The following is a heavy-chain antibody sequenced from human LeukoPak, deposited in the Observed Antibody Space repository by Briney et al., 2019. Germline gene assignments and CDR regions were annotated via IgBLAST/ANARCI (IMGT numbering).Heavy chain of an antibody. D-gene: IGHD6-19*01. CDR1: GFTFDDYA. CDR2: ISWNSGSI. Sequence: PGRSLRLSCAASGFTFDDYAMHWVRQAPGKGLEWVSGISWNSGSIGYADSVKGRFTISRDNAKNSLYLQMNNLRAEDMALYYCARSSGWARDAFDIWGQGTMVTVSS. J-gene: IGHJ3*02. V-gene: IGHV3-9*03. CDR3: ARSSGWARDAFDI.